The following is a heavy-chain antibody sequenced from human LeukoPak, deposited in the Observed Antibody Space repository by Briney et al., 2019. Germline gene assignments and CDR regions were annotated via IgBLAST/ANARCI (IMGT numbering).Heavy chain of an antibody. CDR2: ISNYNGNT. CDR1: GYTFTSYG. CDR3: ARDYGRGIVVVPIEFDP. J-gene: IGHJ5*02. D-gene: IGHD2-2*01. Sequence: GASVKVSCKASGYTFTSYGFSWVQQAPGQGLEWMGWISNYNGNTNYAQKLEGRVTMTTDTSTSTAYMELRSLRSDDTAVYYCARDYGRGIVVVPIEFDPRGQGTLVTVSS. V-gene: IGHV1-18*01.